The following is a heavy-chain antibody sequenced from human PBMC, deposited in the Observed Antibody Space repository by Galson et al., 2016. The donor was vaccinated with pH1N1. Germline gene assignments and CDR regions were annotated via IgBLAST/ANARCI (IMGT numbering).Heavy chain of an antibody. J-gene: IGHJ5*01. CDR2: IKEDGSQK. CDR3: ARKGLSDS. Sequence: SLRLSCAASGFTFSNYWMSWVRQAPGKGLEWVANIKEDGSQKYYVDSVKGRFTISRDNAKNSLNLQMNSLRAEDTAVYYCARKGLSDSWGQGTLVTVSS. CDR1: GFTFSNYW. V-gene: IGHV3-7*04.